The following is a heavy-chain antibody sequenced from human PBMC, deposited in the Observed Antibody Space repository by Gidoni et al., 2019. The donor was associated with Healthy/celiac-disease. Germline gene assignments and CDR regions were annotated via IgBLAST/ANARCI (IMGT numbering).Heavy chain of an antibody. D-gene: IGHD3-3*01. CDR3: AKDLGGFWSKSLGY. Sequence: EVQLLESGGGLVQPGGSLRLSCAASGFTFSSYARRWVRQAPGKGLEWVSSISGSCGSKYYADSVKGRFTISRDNSKNTLYLQMNSLRAEDTAVYYCAKDLGGFWSKSLGYWGQGTLVTVSS. CDR2: ISGSCGSK. J-gene: IGHJ4*02. V-gene: IGHV3-23*01. CDR1: GFTFSSYA.